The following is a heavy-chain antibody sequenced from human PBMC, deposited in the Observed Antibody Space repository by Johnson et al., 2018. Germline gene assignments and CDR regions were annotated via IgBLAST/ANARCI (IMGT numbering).Heavy chain of an antibody. CDR2: INQRSTT. CDR1: GGSLSGGF. CDR3: ARLMISPAGTFAGLVISHGAFDI. Sequence: QVQLQQWGAGLLKPSETXSLTCAVNGGSLSGGFWSWVRQSPGKGLEWIVEINQRSTTPYNPSLQSRLPVSIDTSKNNLSLKLESVTAANTAVYYCARLMISPAGTFAGLVISHGAFDIWGQGTMVTVSS. V-gene: IGHV4-34*01. J-gene: IGHJ3*02. D-gene: IGHD3/OR15-3a*01.